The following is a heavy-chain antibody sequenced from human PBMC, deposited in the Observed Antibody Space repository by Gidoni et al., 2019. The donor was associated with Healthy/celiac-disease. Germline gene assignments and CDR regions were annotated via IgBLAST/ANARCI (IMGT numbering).Heavy chain of an antibody. V-gene: IGHV1-69*01. J-gene: IGHJ4*02. CDR1: GGTFSSYA. CDR3: ARPQKACSSTSCHYYFDY. D-gene: IGHD2-2*01. Sequence: QVQLVQSGAEVKKPGSSVKVSCKASGGTFSSYAIRWVRQAPGQGLEWMGGIIPIFGTANYAQKFQGRVTITADESTSTAYMELSSLRSEDTAVYYCARPQKACSSTSCHYYFDYWGQGTLVTVSS. CDR2: IIPIFGTA.